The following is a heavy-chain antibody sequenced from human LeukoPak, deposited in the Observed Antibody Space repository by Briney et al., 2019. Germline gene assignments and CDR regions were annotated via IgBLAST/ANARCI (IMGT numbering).Heavy chain of an antibody. CDR3: ARGGGDVVVPAAMPFDY. V-gene: IGHV4-59*01. Sequence: PSETLSLTCTVSGDSISSYYWNWVRQSPGKGLEWIGYIYYSGSTNCDPSLKSRVTISIDTSKNQFSLKLRSVTAADTAVYYCARGGGDVVVPAAMPFDYWGQGTLVTVSS. CDR1: GDSISSYY. D-gene: IGHD2-2*01. CDR2: IYYSGST. J-gene: IGHJ4*02.